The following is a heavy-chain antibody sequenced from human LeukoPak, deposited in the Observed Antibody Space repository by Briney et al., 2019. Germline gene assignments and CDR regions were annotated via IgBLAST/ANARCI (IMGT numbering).Heavy chain of an antibody. D-gene: IGHD2-2*01. CDR2: ISFSGTTT. CDR1: GITFSSYS. Sequence: PGGSLRLSCAASGITFSSYSMSWVRQAPGKGLERVSSISFSGTTTYYADSVKGRFTVSRDNSKNTLYLQMDGLRAEDTAVYYCARDPTELQLLSYYFDYWGQGTLVAVSS. CDR3: ARDPTELQLLSYYFDY. V-gene: IGHV3-23*01. J-gene: IGHJ4*02.